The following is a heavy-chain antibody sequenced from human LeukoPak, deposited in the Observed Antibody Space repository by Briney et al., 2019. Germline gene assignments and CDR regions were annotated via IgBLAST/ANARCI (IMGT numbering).Heavy chain of an antibody. CDR3: ARLISIFGSPRGAFDI. Sequence: SETLSLTCTVSGGSLSNYYWSWIRQPPGKGLEWIGYIYYSGNTIYNPSLKTRVTISVDTSKNQISLKLSSVTAADTAVYYCARLISIFGSPRGAFDIWGRGTMVTVSS. CDR1: GGSLSNYY. V-gene: IGHV4-59*08. J-gene: IGHJ3*02. CDR2: IYYSGNT. D-gene: IGHD3-3*01.